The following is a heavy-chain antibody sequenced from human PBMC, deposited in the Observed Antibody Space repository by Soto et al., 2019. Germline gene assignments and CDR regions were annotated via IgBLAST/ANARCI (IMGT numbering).Heavy chain of an antibody. CDR1: RFTFSSYG. CDR2: IWYDGSNK. CDR3: ARDRGSGWYGPIDY. Sequence: QVQLVESGGGVVQPGRSLRLSCAASRFTFSSYGMHWVRQAPGKGLEWVAVIWYDGSNKYYADSVKGRFTISRDNSKNTLYLQMNSLRAEDTAVYYCARDRGSGWYGPIDYWGQGTLVTVSS. D-gene: IGHD6-19*01. V-gene: IGHV3-33*01. J-gene: IGHJ4*02.